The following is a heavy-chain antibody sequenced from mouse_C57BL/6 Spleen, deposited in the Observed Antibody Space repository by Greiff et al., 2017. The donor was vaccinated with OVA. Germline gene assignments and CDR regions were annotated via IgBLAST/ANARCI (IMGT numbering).Heavy chain of an antibody. D-gene: IGHD1-1*01. V-gene: IGHV3-6*01. J-gene: IGHJ4*01. CDR2: ISYDGSN. CDR1: GYSITRGYY. CDR3: ARDSDYGSSYYAMDY. Sequence: EVQLVESGPGLVKPSQSLSLTCSVTGYSITRGYYWNWIRQFPGNKLEWMGYISYDGSNNYNPSLKNRISITRDTSKNQFFLKLNSVTTEDTATYYCARDSDYGSSYYAMDYWGQGTSVTVSS.